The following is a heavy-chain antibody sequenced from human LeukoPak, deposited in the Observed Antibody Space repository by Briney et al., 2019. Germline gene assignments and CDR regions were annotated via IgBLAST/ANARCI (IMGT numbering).Heavy chain of an antibody. CDR2: INSDGSST. D-gene: IGHD2-2*01. J-gene: IGHJ4*02. CDR1: GFIFTTYC. CDR3: ARDERLPAATIPFDY. Sequence: PGGSLRLSCAASGFIFTTYCMHWVREAPGNGLVWVARINSDGSSTYYADSVKGRFTISRDNSKNTLYLQMNSLRAEDTAVYYCARDERLPAATIPFDYWGQGTLVTVSS. V-gene: IGHV3-74*01.